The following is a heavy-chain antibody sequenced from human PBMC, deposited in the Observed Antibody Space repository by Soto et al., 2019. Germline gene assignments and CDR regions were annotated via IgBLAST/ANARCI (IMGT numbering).Heavy chain of an antibody. CDR2: IYYSGST. Sequence: QVQLQESGPGLVKPSETLSLTCTVSGGSISSYYWSWIRQPPGKGLEWIGYIYYSGSTNYNPSLKSRVTISVDTSKNQFSLKLSSVTAADTAVYYCARDQLLYSDYYYYGMDVWGQGTTVTVSS. CDR3: ARDQLLYSDYYYYGMDV. V-gene: IGHV4-59*01. CDR1: GGSISSYY. D-gene: IGHD2-2*02. J-gene: IGHJ6*02.